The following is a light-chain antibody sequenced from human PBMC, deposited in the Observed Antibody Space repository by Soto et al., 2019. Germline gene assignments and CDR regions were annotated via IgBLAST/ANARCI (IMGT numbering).Light chain of an antibody. CDR2: AAS. CDR1: QRIRNY. J-gene: IGKJ1*01. CDR3: QQSYSTPRVT. Sequence: DVQMTQSPSSLSASVGDRVTITCRASQRIRNYLNWYQQKPGKAPKLLIFAASSLQSGVPSRFSGSGSGTDFTLTISSLQPEDFATYYCQQSYSTPRVTFGQGTRWIS. V-gene: IGKV1-39*01.